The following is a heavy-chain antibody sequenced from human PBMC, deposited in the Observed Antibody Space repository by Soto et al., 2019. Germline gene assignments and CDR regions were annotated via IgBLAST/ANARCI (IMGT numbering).Heavy chain of an antibody. CDR1: GYTLTELS. J-gene: IGHJ3*02. V-gene: IGHV1-24*01. Sequence: ASVKVSCKVSGYTLTELSMHWGRQAPGKGLEWMGGFDPEDGETIYAQKFQGIVTMTEDTSTDTAYMELSSLRSEDTAVYYCAVVVGATISAAFDIWGQGTMVTVSS. CDR3: AVVVGATISAAFDI. D-gene: IGHD2-15*01. CDR2: FDPEDGET.